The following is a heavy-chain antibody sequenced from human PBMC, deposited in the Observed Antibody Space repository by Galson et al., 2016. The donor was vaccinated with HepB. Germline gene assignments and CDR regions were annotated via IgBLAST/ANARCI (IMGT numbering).Heavy chain of an antibody. Sequence: ALVKPTQTLTLTCTFSGFSLSTGGMGLSWIRQPPGKALEWLARIDWADGKYYSPSLKTRLTISKDTSKNQVVLRVTNMDPVDTATYYCARIQTAYCSSTSCYALDFWGQGTLVTVSS. CDR2: IDWADGK. CDR1: GFSLSTGGMG. D-gene: IGHD2-2*01. CDR3: ARIQTAYCSSTSCYALDF. V-gene: IGHV2-70*11. J-gene: IGHJ4*02.